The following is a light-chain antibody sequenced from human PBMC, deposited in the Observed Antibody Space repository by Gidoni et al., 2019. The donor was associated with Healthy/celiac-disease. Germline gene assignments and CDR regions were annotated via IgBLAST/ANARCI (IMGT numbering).Light chain of an antibody. J-gene: IGKJ3*01. CDR3: QQYGSSSA. CDR2: GAS. CDR1: QSVSSSY. Sequence: EIVLTQSPGTLSLSPGDRATLSCRASQSVSSSYLACYQQKPGQAPRLLIYGASSRATGIPDRFSGSGSGTDFTLTISRLEPEDFAVYYCQQYGSSSAFGPGTKVDIK. V-gene: IGKV3-20*01.